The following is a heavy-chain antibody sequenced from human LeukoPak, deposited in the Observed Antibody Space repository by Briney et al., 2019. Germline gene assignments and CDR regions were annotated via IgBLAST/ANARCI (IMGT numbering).Heavy chain of an antibody. CDR2: IKQDGSEK. V-gene: IGHV3-7*01. D-gene: IGHD3-22*01. CDR1: GFTFSSYW. Sequence: PGGSLRLSCAASGFTFSSYWMSWVRQAPGKGLEWVANIKQDGSEKYYADSVKGRFTISRDNSKNTLYLQMNSLRAEDTAVYYCATGDYYEEYYFDYWGQGTLVTVSS. CDR3: ATGDYYEEYYFDY. J-gene: IGHJ4*02.